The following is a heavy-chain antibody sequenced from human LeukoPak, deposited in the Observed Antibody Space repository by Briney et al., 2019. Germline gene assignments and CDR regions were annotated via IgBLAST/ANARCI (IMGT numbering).Heavy chain of an antibody. D-gene: IGHD1-1*01. V-gene: IGHV4-61*09. CDR1: GGSISSANYY. Sequence: SQTLSLTCTVSGGSISSANYYWSWIRQPAGKGLEWIGHIYTSGSTNYNPSLKSRVTISVDTSTNQFSLELSSVTAADTAVYYCARDRYTANWFDPWGQGTLVTVSS. CDR3: ARDRYTANWFDP. CDR2: IYTSGST. J-gene: IGHJ5*02.